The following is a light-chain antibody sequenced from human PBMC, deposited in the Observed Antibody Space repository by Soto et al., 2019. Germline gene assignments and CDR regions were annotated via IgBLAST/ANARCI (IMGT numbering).Light chain of an antibody. CDR1: ESIYSW. J-gene: IGKJ1*01. V-gene: IGKV1-5*03. Sequence: IQMTQSPSTLSASVGDTVTITCRASESIYSWLAWYKHVPGKAPQLLIHKTSTLQSGVASRFSGSGSGADYTLTITSLQPDDVATYYCQEYNTNSRTFGQGTRV. CDR3: QEYNTNSRT. CDR2: KTS.